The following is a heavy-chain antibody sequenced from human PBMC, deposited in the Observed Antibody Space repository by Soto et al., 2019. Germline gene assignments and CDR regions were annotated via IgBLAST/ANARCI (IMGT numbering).Heavy chain of an antibody. V-gene: IGHV4-38-2*02. J-gene: IGHJ4*02. CDR1: GYSISSGYY. CDR2: IYHSGST. Sequence: SETLSLTCAVSGYSISSGYYWGWIRQPPGKGLEWIGSIYHSGSTYYNPSLKSRVTISVDTSKNQFSLKLSSVTAADTAVYYCAREINAYYYGSGRPNDYWGQGTLVTVSS. D-gene: IGHD3-10*01. CDR3: AREINAYYYGSGRPNDY.